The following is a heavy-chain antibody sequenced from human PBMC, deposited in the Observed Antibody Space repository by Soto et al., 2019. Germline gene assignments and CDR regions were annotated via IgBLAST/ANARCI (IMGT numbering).Heavy chain of an antibody. Sequence: EDQLVESGGGLVQPGGSLRLSCAASGFTFRNHWMHWVRQAPGQGPEGVSRIKTDGSYTDYADSVKGRFTISRDNAGNTLYLQMNSLTVEDTAMYYCARPRSKSSSGFALWGQGTMVTVSS. CDR3: ARPRSKSSSGFAL. CDR1: GFTFRNHW. D-gene: IGHD6-6*01. J-gene: IGHJ3*01. V-gene: IGHV3-74*01. CDR2: IKTDGSYT.